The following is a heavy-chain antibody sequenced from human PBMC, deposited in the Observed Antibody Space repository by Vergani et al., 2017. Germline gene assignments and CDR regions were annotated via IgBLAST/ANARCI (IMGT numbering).Heavy chain of an antibody. J-gene: IGHJ4*02. V-gene: IGHV1-18*01. D-gene: IGHD3-10*01. CDR1: GYTFTSYG. CDR3: ARDPITMVRGVNRPFDY. CDR2: ISAYNGNT. Sequence: QVQLVQSGAEVKKPGASVKVSCKASGYTFTSYGISWVRQAPGQGLEWMGWISAYNGNTNYAQKLQSRVTMTTDTSTSTAYMELRSLRSDDTAVYYCARDPITMVRGVNRPFDYWGQGTLVTVSS.